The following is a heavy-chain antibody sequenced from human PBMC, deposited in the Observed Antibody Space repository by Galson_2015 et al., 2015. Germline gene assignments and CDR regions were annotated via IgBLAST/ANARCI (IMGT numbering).Heavy chain of an antibody. CDR2: IYPGDSET. CDR3: VIQPFGDIGFS. D-gene: IGHD2-15*01. CDR1: GFSFPTQW. V-gene: IGHV5-51*01. Sequence: QYAAEVTKPRESRTISCKGSGFSFPTQWNGWVRQMHGKGREYMEFIYPGDSETRYSPYFHGQVTISADTFITTVYLQWSSLKASDSVMYYCVIQPFGDIGFSWVQGTMVTVSS. J-gene: IGHJ3*01.